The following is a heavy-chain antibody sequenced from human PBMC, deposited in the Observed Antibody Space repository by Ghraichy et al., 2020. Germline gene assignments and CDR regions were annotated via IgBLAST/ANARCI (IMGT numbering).Heavy chain of an antibody. CDR1: GFTFSSYG. D-gene: IGHD3-3*01. Sequence: LSLTCAASGFTFSSYGMHWVRQAPGKGLEWVAVISYDGSNKYYADSVKGRFTISRDNSKNTLYLQMNSLRAEDTAVYYCAKDRQYYDFWSGFFDYWGQGTLVTVSS. CDR2: ISYDGSNK. J-gene: IGHJ4*02. V-gene: IGHV3-30*18. CDR3: AKDRQYYDFWSGFFDY.